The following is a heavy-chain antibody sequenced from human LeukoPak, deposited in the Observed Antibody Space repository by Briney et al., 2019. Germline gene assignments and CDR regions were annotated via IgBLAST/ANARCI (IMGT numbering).Heavy chain of an antibody. J-gene: IGHJ3*02. D-gene: IGHD2-2*01. CDR1: GGTFSSYA. Sequence: SVKVSCKASGGTFSSYAISWVRQAPGQGLEWMGGIIPIFGTANYAQKFQGRVTITTDESTSTAYMELSSLRSEDTAVYYCATDGVPAAKADAFDIWGQGAMVTVSS. V-gene: IGHV1-69*05. CDR3: ATDGVPAAKADAFDI. CDR2: IIPIFGTA.